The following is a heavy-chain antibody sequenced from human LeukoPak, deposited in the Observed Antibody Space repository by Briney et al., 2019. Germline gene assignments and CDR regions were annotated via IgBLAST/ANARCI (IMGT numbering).Heavy chain of an antibody. V-gene: IGHV3-64D*09. CDR3: VKDRGSSGWFDS. D-gene: IGHD3-22*01. Sequence: GGSLRLSCSASGFTFSSYAMLWVRQTPGKGLEHVSTISSTGDSTYYADSMKGRFTISRDNSKDTLFLQMSGLRAEDTAVYYCVKDRGSSGWFDSWGQGTLVTVSS. J-gene: IGHJ5*02. CDR2: ISSTGDST. CDR1: GFTFSSYA.